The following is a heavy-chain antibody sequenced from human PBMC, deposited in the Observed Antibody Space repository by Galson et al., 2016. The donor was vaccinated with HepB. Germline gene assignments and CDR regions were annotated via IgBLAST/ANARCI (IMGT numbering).Heavy chain of an antibody. CDR2: VSYDGNNK. J-gene: IGHJ4*02. V-gene: IGHV3-30-3*01. CDR3: ARVFPERSLLPLDY. CDR1: GFTFSNYA. D-gene: IGHD3-22*01. Sequence: SLRLSCAVSGFTFSNYAMHWVRQAPGKGLEWVAVVSYDGNNKLYADSVKGRFTISRDNSKNTLYLQMNSLRAEDTAVYYCARVFPERSLLPLDYWGQGTLVTVSS.